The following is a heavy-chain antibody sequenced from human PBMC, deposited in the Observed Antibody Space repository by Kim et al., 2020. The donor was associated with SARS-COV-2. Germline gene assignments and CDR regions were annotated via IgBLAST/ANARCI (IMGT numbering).Heavy chain of an antibody. CDR1: GGSISSGGYY. J-gene: IGHJ5*02. D-gene: IGHD2-15*01. Sequence: SETLSLTCTVSGGSISSGGYYWSWIRQHPGKGLEWIGYIYYSGSTYYNPSLKSRVTISVDTSKNQFSLKLSSVTAADTAVYYCARDGLGYCSGGSCSVDPWGQGTLVTVSS. CDR3: ARDGLGYCSGGSCSVDP. CDR2: IYYSGST. V-gene: IGHV4-31*03.